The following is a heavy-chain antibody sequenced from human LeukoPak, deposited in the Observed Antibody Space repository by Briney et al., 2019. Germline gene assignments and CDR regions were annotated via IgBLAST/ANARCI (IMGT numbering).Heavy chain of an antibody. CDR3: ARGGDSSGFYTYFDY. D-gene: IGHD3-22*01. J-gene: IGHJ4*02. V-gene: IGHV4-38-2*02. CDR1: GYSISSGYF. CDR2: IYHSGST. Sequence: SETLSLACTVSGYSISSGYFWGWIRQPPGKGLEWIGRIYHSGSTHYDPSLKSRVTISVDTSKHQVSLKLSSVTAADTAVYYCARGGDSSGFYTYFDYWGQGTLVTVSS.